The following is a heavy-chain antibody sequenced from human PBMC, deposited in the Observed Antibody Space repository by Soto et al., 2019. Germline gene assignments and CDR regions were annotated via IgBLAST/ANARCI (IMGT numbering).Heavy chain of an antibody. V-gene: IGHV4-39*01. CDR1: GGCISSSGWY. D-gene: IGHD3-9*01. Sequence: SESLWFTWSVSGGCISSSGWYWGLLCQPPGKGLEWIGSIYYSGSTYYNPSLKSRVTISVDTSKNQFSLKLSSVTAADTAVYYCARLTDILTGYFDYWGQGTLVTVS. J-gene: IGHJ4*02. CDR3: ARLTDILTGYFDY. CDR2: IYYSGST.